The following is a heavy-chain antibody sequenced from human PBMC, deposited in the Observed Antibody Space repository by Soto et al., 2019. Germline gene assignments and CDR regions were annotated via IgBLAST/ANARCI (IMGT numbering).Heavy chain of an antibody. D-gene: IGHD4-17*01. V-gene: IGHV4-30-4*01. CDR2: IYYSGST. CDR1: GGSISSGDYY. Sequence: SETLSLTCTVSGGSISSGDYYWSWIRQPPGKGLEWIGYIYYSGSTYYNPSLKSRVTISVDTSKNQFSLKLSSVTAADTAVYYCARDPGDYGFDYWGQGTLVTVSS. J-gene: IGHJ4*02. CDR3: ARDPGDYGFDY.